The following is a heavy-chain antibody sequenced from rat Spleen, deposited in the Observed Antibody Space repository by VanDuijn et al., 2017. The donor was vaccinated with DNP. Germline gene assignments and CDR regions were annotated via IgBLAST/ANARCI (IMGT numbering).Heavy chain of an antibody. D-gene: IGHD1-11*01. CDR3: AKGPNYGGWSDYFDY. Sequence: EVQLVESGGGLVQPGRSLKLSCAVSGFTFSDYYMAWVRQDPTKGLEWVASISDDSGTTYYRDSVKGRFTISRDNAESSLYLQMDSLRSEDTAIYYCAKGPNYGGWSDYFDYWGQGVMVTVSS. J-gene: IGHJ2*01. CDR2: ISDDSGTT. CDR1: GFTFSDYY. V-gene: IGHV5-20*01.